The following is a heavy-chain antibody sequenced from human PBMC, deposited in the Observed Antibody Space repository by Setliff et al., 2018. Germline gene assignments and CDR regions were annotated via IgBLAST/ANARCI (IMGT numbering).Heavy chain of an antibody. Sequence: ASETLSLTCTVSGGSISSGSYYWSWIRQPAGKGLEWIGRIYTSGSTNYKPSLKSRVTISVDTSKNQFSLKLTSVTVADTAVYYCARQEDDSSGYYSTDWGQGTLVTVSS. V-gene: IGHV4-61*02. CDR3: ARQEDDSSGYYSTD. CDR1: GGSISSGSYY. CDR2: IYTSGST. J-gene: IGHJ4*02. D-gene: IGHD3-22*01.